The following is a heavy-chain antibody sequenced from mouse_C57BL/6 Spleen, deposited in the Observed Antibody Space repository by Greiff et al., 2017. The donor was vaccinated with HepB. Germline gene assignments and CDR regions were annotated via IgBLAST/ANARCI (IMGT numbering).Heavy chain of an antibody. CDR3: ARDYGRPKGSSLHGYFDV. CDR1: GYTFTSYW. J-gene: IGHJ1*03. CDR2: IHPNSGST. V-gene: IGHV1-64*01. Sequence: QVQLQQSGAELVKPGASVKLSCKASGYTFTSYWMHWVKQRPGQGLEWIGMIHPNSGSTNYNEKFKSKATLTVDKSSSTAYMQLSSLTSEDSAVYYCARDYGRPKGSSLHGYFDVWGTGTTVTVSS. D-gene: IGHD1-1*01.